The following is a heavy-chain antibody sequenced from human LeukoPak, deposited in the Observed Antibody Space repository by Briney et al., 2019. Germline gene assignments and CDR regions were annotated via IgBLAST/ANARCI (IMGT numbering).Heavy chain of an antibody. D-gene: IGHD6-19*01. J-gene: IGHJ4*02. CDR3: ARDERDSTGWYRVDY. V-gene: IGHV4-59*11. Sequence: SETLSLTCTVSGDSISSHYWSWIRQPPGKGLEWIGYIYDSGSTNYNPSLKSRVTISVDTSKNQFSLKLSSVTAADTAVYYCARDERDSTGWYRVDYWGQGTLVTVSS. CDR2: IYDSGST. CDR1: GDSISSHY.